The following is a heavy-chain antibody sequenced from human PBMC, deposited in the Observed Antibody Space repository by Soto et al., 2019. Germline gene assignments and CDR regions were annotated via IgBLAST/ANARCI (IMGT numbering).Heavy chain of an antibody. Sequence: KVSCKASGGTFSSYAISWVRQAPGQGLEWMGGIIPIFGTANYAQKFQGRVTITADESTSTAYMELSSLRSEDTAVYYCARRTIAARPTFDYYYGMDVWRQGTTVTVSS. CDR2: IIPIFGTA. CDR3: ARRTIAARPTFDYYYGMDV. D-gene: IGHD6-6*01. J-gene: IGHJ6*02. CDR1: GGTFSSYA. V-gene: IGHV1-69*01.